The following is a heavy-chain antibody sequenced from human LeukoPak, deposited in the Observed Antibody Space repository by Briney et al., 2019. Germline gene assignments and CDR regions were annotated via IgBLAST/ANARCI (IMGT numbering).Heavy chain of an antibody. D-gene: IGHD5-12*01. CDR2: ISAYNGNT. Sequence: ASVKVSCKASGYTFTSYGISWVRQAPGQGLEWMGWISAYNGNTNYAQKLQGRVTMTADTSTSTAYMELRSLRSDDTAVYYCARDAAVDIVATPFDYWGQGTLVTVSS. CDR1: GYTFTSYG. J-gene: IGHJ4*02. V-gene: IGHV1-18*01. CDR3: ARDAAVDIVATPFDY.